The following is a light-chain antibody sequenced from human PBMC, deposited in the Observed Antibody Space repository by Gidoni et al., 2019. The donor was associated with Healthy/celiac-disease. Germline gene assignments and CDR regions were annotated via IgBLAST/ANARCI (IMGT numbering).Light chain of an antibody. V-gene: IGKV1-39*01. Sequence: DIQMTQPPSSLSAAVGDRVTITSRASQGISSYLNWYQQKPGKDTKLLIYAASSLQSGVPSRFSGSRSGTDFTLTISSLQPEDFATYYCQQRYGTFPFTFGPGTKVDIK. CDR1: QGISSY. CDR2: AAS. J-gene: IGKJ3*01. CDR3: QQRYGTFPFT.